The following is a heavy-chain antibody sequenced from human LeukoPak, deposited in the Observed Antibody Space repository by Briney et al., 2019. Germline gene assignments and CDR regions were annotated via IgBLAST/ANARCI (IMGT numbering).Heavy chain of an antibody. Sequence: ASVKVSCKTSGYTFTGYYMHWVRQDTGQGLEWRGSINPNSGGTNYAQKFQGRVTMTRDTSISTAYMELSRLRSDDTAVYYCAGVLSYYYDSSGYYYYYWGQGTLVTVSS. V-gene: IGHV1-2*02. CDR2: INPNSGGT. D-gene: IGHD3-22*01. CDR1: GYTFTGYY. CDR3: AGVLSYYYDSSGYYYYY. J-gene: IGHJ4*02.